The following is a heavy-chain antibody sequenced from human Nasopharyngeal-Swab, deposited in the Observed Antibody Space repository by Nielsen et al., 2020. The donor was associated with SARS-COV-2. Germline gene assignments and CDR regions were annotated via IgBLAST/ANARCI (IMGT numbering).Heavy chain of an antibody. V-gene: IGHV3-30*18. CDR1: CSNFNNYG. CDR2: ISYEGSTK. Sequence: GASLKISCAASCSNFNNYGMYWVRQAPGKGLEWGAIISYEGSTKYYADYVEGRFTISRDSSKNTLILQMNSLRAEDTAVYYCAKRKEILWLGSQRHGMDVWGQGTTVTVSS. J-gene: IGHJ6*02. CDR3: AKRKEILWLGSQRHGMDV. D-gene: IGHD3-10*01.